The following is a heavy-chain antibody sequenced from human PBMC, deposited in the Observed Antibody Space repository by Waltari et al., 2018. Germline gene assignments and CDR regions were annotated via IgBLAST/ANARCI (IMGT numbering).Heavy chain of an antibody. CDR1: GGSFSGYY. CDR3: AILPRSSYYYYYMDV. CDR2: INHSGST. D-gene: IGHD6-6*01. Sequence: QVQLQPWGAGLLKPSEPLSLPCAVYGGSFSGYYWSWLRQPPGKGLEWIGEINHSGSTNYNPSLKSRVTISVDTSKNQFSLKLSSVTAADTAVYYCAILPRSSYYYYYMDVWGKGTTVTVSS. J-gene: IGHJ6*03. V-gene: IGHV4-34*01.